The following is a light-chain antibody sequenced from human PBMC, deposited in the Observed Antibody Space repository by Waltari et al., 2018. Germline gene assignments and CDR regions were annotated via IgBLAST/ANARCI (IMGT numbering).Light chain of an antibody. V-gene: IGLV2-14*03. Sequence: QSALTQPASVSGSPGQSITISCTGTNSDIGVHNYVSWYQQHPGKAPKLILYGVSKRPSGGPNRFSGSKADNTASLTISGGQAGDEADYYCSSYTTRDTGLFGGGTKVTVL. J-gene: IGLJ3*02. CDR2: GVS. CDR3: SSYTTRDTGL. CDR1: NSDIGVHNY.